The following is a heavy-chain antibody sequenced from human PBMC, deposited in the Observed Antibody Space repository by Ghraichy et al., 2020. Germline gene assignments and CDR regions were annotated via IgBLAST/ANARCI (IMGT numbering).Heavy chain of an antibody. CDR2: IYYSGST. CDR1: GGSISSYY. V-gene: IGHV4-59*01. D-gene: IGHD6-13*01. Sequence: SETLSLTCTVSGGSISSYYWSWIRQPPGKGLEWIGYIYYSGSTNYNPSLKSRVTISVDTSKNQFSLKLSSVTAADTAVYYCARDVLAAAATIPNYYYYYGMDVWGQGTTVTVSS. CDR3: ARDVLAAAATIPNYYYYYGMDV. J-gene: IGHJ6*02.